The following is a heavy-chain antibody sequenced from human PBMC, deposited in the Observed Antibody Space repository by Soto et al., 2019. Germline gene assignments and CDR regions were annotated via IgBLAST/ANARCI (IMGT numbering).Heavy chain of an antibody. J-gene: IGHJ4*02. CDR1: GFTFSSYW. CDR3: AKTGYCISTSCYYFDY. Sequence: GGSLRLSCAASGFTFSSYWMHWVRQAPGKGLVWVSRINSDGSSTSYADSVKGRFTISRDNSKNTLYLQMNSLRAEDTAVYYCAKTGYCISTSCYYFDYWGQGTLVTVSS. V-gene: IGHV3-74*01. D-gene: IGHD2-2*01. CDR2: INSDGSST.